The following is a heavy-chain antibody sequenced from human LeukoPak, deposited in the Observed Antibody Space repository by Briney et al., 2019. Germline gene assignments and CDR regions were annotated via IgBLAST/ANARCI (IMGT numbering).Heavy chain of an antibody. CDR1: GFTFSSYS. J-gene: IGHJ4*02. D-gene: IGHD3-10*01. CDR3: ARGNYYGSGSFPYYFDS. V-gene: IGHV4-59*08. CDR2: IYYSGST. Sequence: PGGSLRLSCAASGFTFSSYSMNWVRQAPGKGLEWIGYIYYSGSTNYDPSLKSRVTMSVDTSKNQFSLSLNSVTAADTAVYYCARGNYYGSGSFPYYFDSWGQGTLVTVSS.